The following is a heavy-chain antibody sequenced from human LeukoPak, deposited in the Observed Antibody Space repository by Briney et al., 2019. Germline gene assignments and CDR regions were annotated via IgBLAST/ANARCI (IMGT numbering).Heavy chain of an antibody. CDR1: GFTFSSYA. Sequence: GRSLRLSCAASGFTFSSYAMHWVRQAPGKGLEWVAVISYDGSNKYYADSVKGRFTISRDNSKNTLYLQMNSLRAEDTAVYYCAKDPHYYDSIVFRGSFDYWGQGTLVTVSS. V-gene: IGHV3-30*04. CDR2: ISYDGSNK. J-gene: IGHJ4*02. CDR3: AKDPHYYDSIVFRGSFDY. D-gene: IGHD3-22*01.